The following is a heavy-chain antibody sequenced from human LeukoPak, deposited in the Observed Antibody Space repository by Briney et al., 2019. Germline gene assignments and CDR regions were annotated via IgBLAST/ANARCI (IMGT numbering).Heavy chain of an antibody. CDR3: ARSRHSYDSTGFPHY. CDR1: GFTFSSYS. V-gene: IGHV3-20*04. J-gene: IGHJ4*02. D-gene: IGHD3-22*01. Sequence: GGSLRLSCAASGFTFSSYSMNWVRQAPGKGLEWVSGINWNGGSRGYADSVKGRFTISRDNAKNSLYLQMNSLRAEDTALYYCARSRHSYDSTGFPHYWGQGTLVTVSS. CDR2: INWNGGSR.